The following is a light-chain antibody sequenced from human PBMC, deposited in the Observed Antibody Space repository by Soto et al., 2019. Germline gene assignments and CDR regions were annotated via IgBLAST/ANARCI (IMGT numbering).Light chain of an antibody. V-gene: IGKV3-20*01. Sequence: EIVLTPSPGPLSFSPGERAPLSCRASQSVSSSYLAWYQQKPGQAPRLLIYGASSRATDIPDRFSGSGSGTDFTLTISRLEPEDFAVYYCQQYGSSPSTFGQGTRLEIK. CDR2: GAS. CDR3: QQYGSSPST. J-gene: IGKJ5*01. CDR1: QSVSSSY.